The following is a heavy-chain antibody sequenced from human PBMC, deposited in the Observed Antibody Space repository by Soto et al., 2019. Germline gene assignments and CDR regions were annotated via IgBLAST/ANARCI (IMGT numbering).Heavy chain of an antibody. CDR3: TTMYNWNYGGKNYYMDV. CDR1: GFTFSNAW. D-gene: IGHD1-7*01. Sequence: GGSLRLSCAASGFTFSNAWMSWVRQAPGKGLEWVGRIKSKTDGGTTDYAAPVKGRFTISRDDSKNTLYLQMNSLKTEDTAVYYCTTMYNWNYGGKNYYMDVWGKGTTVTVSS. CDR2: IKSKTDGGTT. V-gene: IGHV3-15*01. J-gene: IGHJ6*03.